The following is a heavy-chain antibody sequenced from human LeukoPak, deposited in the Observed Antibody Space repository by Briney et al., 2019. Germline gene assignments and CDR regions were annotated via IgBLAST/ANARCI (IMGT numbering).Heavy chain of an antibody. CDR2: ISGSGGST. D-gene: IGHD4-17*01. V-gene: IGHV3-23*01. Sequence: GGSLRLSCSASGFTFINYAMICLPQAPGRALQWVSAISGSGGSTFYTDSVKGRFTISRDNSKNTLYLQMTSLRAEDTAVYYCAKARNGDPPYYFDYWGQGTLVTVSS. CDR1: GFTFINYA. CDR3: AKARNGDPPYYFDY. J-gene: IGHJ4*02.